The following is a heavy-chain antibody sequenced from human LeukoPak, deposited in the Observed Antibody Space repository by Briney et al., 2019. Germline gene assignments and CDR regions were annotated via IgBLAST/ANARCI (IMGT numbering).Heavy chain of an antibody. CDR3: ARGYCSSTSCYRRGNWFDP. J-gene: IGHJ5*02. V-gene: IGHV3-30*04. D-gene: IGHD2-2*01. CDR1: GFTFSSYD. Sequence: PGRSLRLSCAASGFTFSSYDMHWVRQAPGKGLEWVAVISYDGSNKYYADSVKGRFTISRDNSKNTLYLQMNSLRAEDTAVYYCARGYCSSTSCYRRGNWFDPWGQGTLVTVSS. CDR2: ISYDGSNK.